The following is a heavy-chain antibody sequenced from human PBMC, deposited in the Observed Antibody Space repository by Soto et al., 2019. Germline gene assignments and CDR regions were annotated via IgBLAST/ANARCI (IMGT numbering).Heavy chain of an antibody. Sequence: ASVKGSCKAVGYTYTSYRIGWLRQAPGQGLEWMGWISAYNGNTNYAQKLQGRVTMTTDTSTSTAYMELRSLRSDDTAVYYCARISGNPLKGAFDIWGKGTMVTVS. CDR3: ARISGNPLKGAFDI. J-gene: IGHJ3*02. D-gene: IGHD2-15*01. V-gene: IGHV1-18*01. CDR1: GYTYTSYR. CDR2: ISAYNGNT.